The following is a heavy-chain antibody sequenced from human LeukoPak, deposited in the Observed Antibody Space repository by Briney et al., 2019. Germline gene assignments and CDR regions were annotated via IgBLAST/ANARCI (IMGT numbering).Heavy chain of an antibody. CDR2: ISYDGSNK. CDR1: GFTFSSYA. Sequence: PGGSLRLSCAASGFTFSSYAMHWVRQAPGKGLEWVAVISYDGSNKYYADSVKGRFTISRDNSKNTLYLQMNSLRAEDTAVYYCAKVSRWELLVYYYYGMDVWGQGTTVTVSS. J-gene: IGHJ6*02. CDR3: AKVSRWELLVYYYYGMDV. D-gene: IGHD1-26*01. V-gene: IGHV3-30-3*01.